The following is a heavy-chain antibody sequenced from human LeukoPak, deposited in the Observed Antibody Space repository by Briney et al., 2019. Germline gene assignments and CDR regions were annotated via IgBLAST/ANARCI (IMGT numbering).Heavy chain of an antibody. J-gene: IGHJ6*03. Sequence: SETLSLTCSVSGYSIRSGYQWGWIRQAPGKGLEWIGSINYSGRTYDNPSLKSRVTVSVDTSKNQFSLKVRSVTAADTAVYYCARTYCGGDCRGYYYYYYMDVWGKGTTVTISS. D-gene: IGHD2-21*02. CDR2: INYSGRT. CDR3: ARTYCGGDCRGYYYYYYMDV. CDR1: GYSIRSGYQ. V-gene: IGHV4-38-2*01.